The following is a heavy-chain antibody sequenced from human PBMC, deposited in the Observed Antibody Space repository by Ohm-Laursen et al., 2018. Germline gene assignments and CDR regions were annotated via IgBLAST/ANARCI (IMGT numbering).Heavy chain of an antibody. CDR2: MKSMTDGGTT. Sequence: GSLRLSCSASGFTFSNAWMSWVRQAPGKGLEWVGRMKSMTDGGTTDYAPLVKGRFTISRDDSKNTLYLQMDSLKTEDTAIYYCTFRRESAGWGQGTLVTVSS. CDR1: GFTFSNAW. J-gene: IGHJ4*02. CDR3: TFRRESAG. V-gene: IGHV3-15*01. D-gene: IGHD3-10*01.